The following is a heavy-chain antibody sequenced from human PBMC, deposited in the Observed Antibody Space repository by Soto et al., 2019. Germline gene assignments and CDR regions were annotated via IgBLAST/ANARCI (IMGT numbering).Heavy chain of an antibody. D-gene: IGHD5-18*01. Sequence: GGSLRLSCAASGFTFSSYAMHWVRQAPGKGLEWVAVIWYDGSNKYYADSVKGRFTISRDNSKSTLYLQMNSLRAEDTAVYYCAREDPSSFGYGWGQGTLVTVSS. V-gene: IGHV3-33*01. CDR1: GFTFSSYA. CDR2: IWYDGSNK. CDR3: AREDPSSFGYG. J-gene: IGHJ4*02.